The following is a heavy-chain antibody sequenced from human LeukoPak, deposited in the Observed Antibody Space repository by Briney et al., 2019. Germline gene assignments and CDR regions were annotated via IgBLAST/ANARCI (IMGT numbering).Heavy chain of an antibody. J-gene: IGHJ4*02. CDR2: IYYSGST. D-gene: IGHD3-3*01. V-gene: IGHV4-39*01. CDR1: GGSISSSSYY. Sequence: SETLSLTCTVSGGSISSSSYYWGWIRQPPGKGLEWIGSIYYSGSTYYNPSLKSRVTISVDTSKNQFSLKLSSVTAADTAVYYCARHRRFGVVIIDYWGQGTLFTVSS. CDR3: ARHRRFGVVIIDY.